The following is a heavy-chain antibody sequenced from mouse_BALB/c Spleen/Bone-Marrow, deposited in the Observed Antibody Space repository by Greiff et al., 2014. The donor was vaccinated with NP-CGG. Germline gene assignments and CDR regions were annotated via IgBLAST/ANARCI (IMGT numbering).Heavy chain of an antibody. CDR3: AVLLTFYAMDY. J-gene: IGHJ4*01. V-gene: IGHV7-3*02. D-gene: IGHD4-1*01. CDR1: GFTFTDYF. CDR2: IRNKANGYTT. Sequence: DVHLVESGGGLVQPGGSLRLSCATSGFTFTDYFMTWVRQPPGKALEWLGFIRNKANGYTTDYSASVKGRFTISRDNSQSILYLQMNTLKAEDSATYYCAVLLTFYAMDYWGQGTSVTVSS.